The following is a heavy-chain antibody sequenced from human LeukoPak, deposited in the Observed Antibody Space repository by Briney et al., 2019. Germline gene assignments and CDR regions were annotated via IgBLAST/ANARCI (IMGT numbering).Heavy chain of an antibody. J-gene: IGHJ5*02. V-gene: IGHV4-39*07. CDR3: ARDKVVIAAAGTVNWFDP. CDR1: GGSISSSSYY. CDR2: IYYSGST. Sequence: SETLSLTCTVSGGSISSSSYYWGWIRQPPGKGLEWIGSIYYSGSTYYNPSLKSRATISVDTSKNQFSLKLSSVTAADTAVYYCARDKVVIAAAGTVNWFDPWGQGTLVTVSS. D-gene: IGHD6-13*01.